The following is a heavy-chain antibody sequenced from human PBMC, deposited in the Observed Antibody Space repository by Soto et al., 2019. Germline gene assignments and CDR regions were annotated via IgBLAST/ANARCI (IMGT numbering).Heavy chain of an antibody. CDR2: VNPSGGHT. J-gene: IGHJ4*02. V-gene: IGHV1-46*01. CDR3: ARGGHVVVVTAALDY. D-gene: IGHD2-21*02. Sequence: QVQLMQSGAEVKKPGASVKVSCKASGDTFSDYYIHWVRQAPGQGLEWMGTVNPSGGHTTYSQYFLGRVAITKYKSNSTLHIELISLTSEDTDVYYCARGGHVVVVTAALDYWGQGTLVTVSS. CDR1: GDTFSDYY.